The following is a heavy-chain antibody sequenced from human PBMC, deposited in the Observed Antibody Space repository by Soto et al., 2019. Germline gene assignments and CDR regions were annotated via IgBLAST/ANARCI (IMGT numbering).Heavy chain of an antibody. Sequence: SGPTLVHPTQTLTMTCNFSGFSLSTYGVGVGWIRQPPGKALEWLALIYWDDDTRFSPSLNSRLAITKDTSKSQVVLTMTHMDAVDTATYYRAHRPALCMALDYWGRRPLVTVSS. CDR3: AHRPALCMALDY. CDR1: GFSLSTYGVG. CDR2: IYWDDDT. D-gene: IGHD2-8*01. J-gene: IGHJ4*02. V-gene: IGHV2-5*02.